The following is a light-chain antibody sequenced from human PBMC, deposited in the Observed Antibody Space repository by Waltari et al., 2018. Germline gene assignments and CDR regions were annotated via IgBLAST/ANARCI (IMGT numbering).Light chain of an antibody. V-gene: IGLV2-23*02. J-gene: IGLJ3*02. CDR2: DVS. CDR1: SSDVGGYNY. Sequence: QSALTQPASVSGSPGQSITISCTGTSSDVGGYNYVSWYQQHPGKAPKLMIYDVSKRPSGVSNRFSSSKSGNTASLTISGLLAEDEADYYCCSYAGSSTWVFGGGTKLTVL. CDR3: CSYAGSSTWV.